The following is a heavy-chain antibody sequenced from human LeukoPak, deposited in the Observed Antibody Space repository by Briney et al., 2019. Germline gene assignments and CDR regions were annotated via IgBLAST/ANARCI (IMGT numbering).Heavy chain of an antibody. D-gene: IGHD3-9*01. V-gene: IGHV1-18*01. CDR3: ARGHQLRYFDWLRTEFDY. J-gene: IGHJ4*02. CDR1: GYTFTSYG. Sequence: ASVKVSCKASGYTFTSYGISWVRQAPGQGLEWMGWISAYNGNTNYAQKLQGRVTMTTDTSTSTAYMELSRLRSDDTAVYYCARGHQLRYFDWLRTEFDYWGQGTLVTVSS. CDR2: ISAYNGNT.